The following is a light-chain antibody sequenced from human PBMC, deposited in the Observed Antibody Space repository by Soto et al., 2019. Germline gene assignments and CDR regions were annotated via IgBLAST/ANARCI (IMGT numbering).Light chain of an antibody. CDR1: SSDVGGSNY. J-gene: IGLJ1*01. CDR3: NSHTYRNNAV. Sequence: QSALTQPASVSGSPGQSITLSCTGTSSDVGGSNYVSWYQQHPGKAPKLMIYEVSKRPAGVSNRFSGSKSGNTASLTISGLQAEDEADYYCNSHTYRNNAVLGHAPKVT. V-gene: IGLV2-14*01. CDR2: EVS.